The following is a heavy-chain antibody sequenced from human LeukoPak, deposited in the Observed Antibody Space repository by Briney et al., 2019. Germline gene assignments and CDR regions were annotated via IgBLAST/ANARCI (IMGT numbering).Heavy chain of an antibody. J-gene: IGHJ6*03. V-gene: IGHV1-2*02. D-gene: IGHD2-8*01. Sequence: ASVKVSCKASGYAFTGYYIHWVRQAPGQGLEWMGWINPDGGVTKSAQKFQGRVTMTRDKSINTVYMELSGLTSDDTALYYCARGPNHYYYIDFWGTGTTGSVSS. CDR2: INPDGGVT. CDR1: GYAFTGYY. CDR3: ARGPNHYYYIDF.